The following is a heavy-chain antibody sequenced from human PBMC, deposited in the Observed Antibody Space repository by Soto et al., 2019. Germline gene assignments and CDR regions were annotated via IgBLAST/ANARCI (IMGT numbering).Heavy chain of an antibody. CDR2: IHSSGNT. D-gene: IGHD2-21*02. CDR1: GTSVSGANW. Sequence: PSETLSLTCAVSGTSVSGANWWGWVRQPPGKGLEWIGEIHSSGNTDYNPSLKSRVTISRDMSKNEFSLKLTSVTAADTAVYYCARTGPYTSGTGCYSWFDPWG. CDR3: ARTGPYTSGTGCYSWFDP. V-gene: IGHV4-4*02. J-gene: IGHJ5*02.